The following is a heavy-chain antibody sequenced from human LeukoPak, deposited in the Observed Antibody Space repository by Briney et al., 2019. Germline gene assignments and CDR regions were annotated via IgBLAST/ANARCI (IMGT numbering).Heavy chain of an antibody. Sequence: GGSLRLSCAASGFTFSTYAMSWVRQAPGRGLEWVSAISGSGGNTYYADSVKGRFTISRDNSKNTLYLQMNSLRAEDTAVYYCAKDKLRFLENDAFDIWGQGTMVTVSS. D-gene: IGHD3-3*01. J-gene: IGHJ3*02. CDR3: AKDKLRFLENDAFDI. V-gene: IGHV3-23*01. CDR1: GFTFSTYA. CDR2: ISGSGGNT.